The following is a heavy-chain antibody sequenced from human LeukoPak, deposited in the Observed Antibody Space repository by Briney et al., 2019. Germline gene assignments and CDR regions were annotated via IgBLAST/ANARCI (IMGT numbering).Heavy chain of an antibody. CDR2: IYTSGST. CDR1: GDSIISYY. CDR3: ARTRGARGYCTNGVCYAYFDY. D-gene: IGHD2-8*01. V-gene: IGHV4-4*07. Sequence: ETLSLTCTVSGDSIISYYWSWIRRPAGKGLEWIGHIYTSGSTNYNPSLKSRVTMSVDTSKNQFSLKLSSVTAADTAVYYCARTRGARGYCTNGVCYAYFDYWGQGTLVTVSS. J-gene: IGHJ4*02.